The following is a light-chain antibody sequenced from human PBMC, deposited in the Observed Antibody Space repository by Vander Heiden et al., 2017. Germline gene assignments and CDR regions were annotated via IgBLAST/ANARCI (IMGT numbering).Light chain of an antibody. CDR2: WAS. CDR1: QSVLSSSNNKNY. V-gene: IGKV4-1*01. Sequence: DIVMTQSPDSLAVSLGERATINCKSSQSVLSSSNNKNYLAWYQQKPGQPPKLLIYWASTRESGVPDRVSGSGSGTDFTLTISSLQAEDVAVYYCQQYYSRFRRFGQGTKVEFK. J-gene: IGKJ1*01. CDR3: QQYYSRFRR.